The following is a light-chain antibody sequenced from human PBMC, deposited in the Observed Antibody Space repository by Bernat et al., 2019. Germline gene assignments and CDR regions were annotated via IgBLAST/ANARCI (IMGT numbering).Light chain of an antibody. CDR1: SSDVGGYNY. J-gene: IGLJ3*02. V-gene: IGLV2-14*03. CDR3: SSYTSSGTLV. CDR2: DVR. Sequence: QSALTQPRSVSGSPGQSVTISCTGTSSDVGGYNYVSWYQQHPGRAPKLMIYDVRDRPSGISNRFSGSKSGNTASLTISGLLAEDEADYYCSSYTSSGTLVFGGGTRLTVL.